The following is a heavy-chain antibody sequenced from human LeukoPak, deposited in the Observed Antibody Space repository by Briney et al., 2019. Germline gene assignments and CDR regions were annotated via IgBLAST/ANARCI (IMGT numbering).Heavy chain of an antibody. CDR3: ARQNDRYYYGMDV. D-gene: IGHD1-1*01. CDR2: IYYSGST. J-gene: IGHJ6*02. Sequence: SETLSLTCTVSGGSISSYYWSWIRQPPGKGLEWIGYIYYSGSTNYNPSLKSRVTISVDTSKNQFSLKLSSVTAADTAVYYCARQNDRYYYGMDVWGQGTTVTVSS. V-gene: IGHV4-59*08. CDR1: GGSISSYY.